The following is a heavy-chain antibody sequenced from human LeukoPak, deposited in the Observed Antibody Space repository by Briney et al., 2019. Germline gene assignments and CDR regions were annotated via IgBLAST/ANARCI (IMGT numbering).Heavy chain of an antibody. CDR3: ARATTYSSGWDYYFDY. J-gene: IGHJ4*02. Sequence: ASVKVSCKASGYAFTSYDINWVRQATGQGLEWMGWMNPNSSNTGYAQKFQGRVTMTRSTSISTAYMELSSLRSEDTAVYYCARATTYSSGWDYYFDYWGQGTLVTVSS. CDR1: GYAFTSYD. D-gene: IGHD6-19*01. CDR2: MNPNSSNT. V-gene: IGHV1-8*01.